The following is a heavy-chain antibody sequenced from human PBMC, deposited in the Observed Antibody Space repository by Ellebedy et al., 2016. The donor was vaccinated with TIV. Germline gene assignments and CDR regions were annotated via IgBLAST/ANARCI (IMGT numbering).Heavy chain of an antibody. Sequence: ASVKVSCKASGYTFTNYAMHWVRQAPGQRLEWMGWSNAGYGNTKYSQTFQGRVNITRDTSASTAYMELSSLTSEDTAVYYCARGGDDNWNRFDHWGQGTLVTVSS. CDR1: GYTFTNYA. CDR3: ARGGDDNWNRFDH. D-gene: IGHD1-20*01. J-gene: IGHJ4*02. CDR2: SNAGYGNT. V-gene: IGHV1-3*01.